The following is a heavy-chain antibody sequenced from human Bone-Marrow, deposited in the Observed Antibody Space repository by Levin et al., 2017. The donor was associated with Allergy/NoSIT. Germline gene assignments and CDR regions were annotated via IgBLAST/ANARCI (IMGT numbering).Heavy chain of an antibody. CDR3: ARLKGANN. CDR1: GFSFSAYW. Sequence: ASVKVSCTASGFSFSAYWMSWVRQAPGKGLEWVANINQDGSEKYYGDSVRGRFIVSRDNARNLVYLQLSSLRPEDTAIYYCARLKGANNWGQGTLVTVSS. D-gene: IGHD1/OR15-1a*01. J-gene: IGHJ4*02. V-gene: IGHV3-7*01. CDR2: INQDGSEK.